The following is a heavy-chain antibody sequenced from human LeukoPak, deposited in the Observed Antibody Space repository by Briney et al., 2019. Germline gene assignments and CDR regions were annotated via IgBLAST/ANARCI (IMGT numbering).Heavy chain of an antibody. D-gene: IGHD2-2*01. J-gene: IGHJ4*02. Sequence: GRSLRLSCAASGFTFSSYGMHWVRQAPGKGLEWVAVIWYDGSNKYYADSVKGRFTISRDNSKNTLYLQMNSLRAEDTAVYYCARGPSPWLIDYWGQGTLVTVSS. CDR2: IWYDGSNK. CDR3: ARGPSPWLIDY. CDR1: GFTFSSYG. V-gene: IGHV3-33*01.